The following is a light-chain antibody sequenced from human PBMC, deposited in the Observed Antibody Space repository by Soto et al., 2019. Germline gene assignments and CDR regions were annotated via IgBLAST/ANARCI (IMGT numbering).Light chain of an antibody. CDR1: SSDVGGYNS. J-gene: IGLJ2*01. V-gene: IGLV2-8*01. CDR3: SSYAGTYSPV. Sequence: QSALTQPPSASGSPGQSVTISCTGTSSDVGGYNSVSWYQQHPGKAPKLMIYEVTKRPSGVPDRFSGSKSGNTASLTVSGLQAEDEADYYCSSYAGTYSPVLGGGTKLTVL. CDR2: EVT.